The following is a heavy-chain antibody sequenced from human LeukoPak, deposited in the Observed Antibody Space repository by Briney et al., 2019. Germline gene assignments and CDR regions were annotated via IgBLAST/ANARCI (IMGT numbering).Heavy chain of an antibody. D-gene: IGHD3-22*01. CDR2: IIPILGIA. V-gene: IGHV1-69*04. CDR3: ARDRRYYDSSGYYYVMDY. Sequence: SVKVSCKASGGTFSSYAISWVRQAPGQGLEWMGRIIPILGIANYAQEFQGRVTITADKSTSTAYMELSSLRSEDTAVYYCARDRRYYDSSGYYYVMDYWGQGTLVTVSS. CDR1: GGTFSSYA. J-gene: IGHJ4*02.